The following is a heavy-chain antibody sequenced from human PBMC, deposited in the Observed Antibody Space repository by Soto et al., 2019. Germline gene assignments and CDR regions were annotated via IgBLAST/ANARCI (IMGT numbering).Heavy chain of an antibody. CDR1: GFTFRTYE. Sequence: PGGSLRLSCAASGFTFRTYEMNWVRQAPGKGLEWLSYISSSGGTIYYADSVKGRFTISRDNAKNSLYLQMNSLRAEDTAVYYCAREESLGTAMDYFDYWGQGTLVTVSS. D-gene: IGHD5-18*01. CDR2: ISSSGGTI. J-gene: IGHJ4*02. CDR3: AREESLGTAMDYFDY. V-gene: IGHV3-48*03.